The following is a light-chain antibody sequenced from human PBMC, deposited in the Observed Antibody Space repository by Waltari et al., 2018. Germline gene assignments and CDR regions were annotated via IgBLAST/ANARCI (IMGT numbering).Light chain of an antibody. V-gene: IGLV2-23*01. CDR2: EDS. CDR1: RSALGSYNL. Sequence: QPALTQPASVSGSPGQPITIPCTGTRSALGSYNLVSWYQEHPGKAPKLMIYEDSKRPSGVSNRFSGSKSGNTASLTISGLQAEDEADYYCCSYAGSFTLVFGRGTKLTVL. J-gene: IGLJ2*01. CDR3: CSYAGSFTLV.